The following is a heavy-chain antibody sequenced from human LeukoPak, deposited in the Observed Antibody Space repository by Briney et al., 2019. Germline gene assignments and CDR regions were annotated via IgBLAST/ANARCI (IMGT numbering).Heavy chain of an antibody. D-gene: IGHD4-23*01. CDR2: ITSRSAYL. CDR1: GFTFSSYW. Sequence: GGSLRLSCAASGFTFSSYWMSWVRQAPGKGLEWVSTITSRSAYLSYADSLEGRFTISRDNAKSSLYLQMNSLRVEDTALYYCARDSYYGGINFDYWGQGVLVTVSS. CDR3: ARDSYYGGINFDY. J-gene: IGHJ4*02. V-gene: IGHV3-21*01.